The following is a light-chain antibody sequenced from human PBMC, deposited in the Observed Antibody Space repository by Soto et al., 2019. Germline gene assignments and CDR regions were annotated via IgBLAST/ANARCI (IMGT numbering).Light chain of an antibody. CDR3: MQGLQTSRA. CDR2: LGS. CDR1: ESLLHSNGNTY. V-gene: IGKV2-28*01. Sequence: DIVMTQSPLYLPGTPGEPASISCTSSESLLHSNGNTYLDWYLQKPGQSPQLLIYLGSNRASGVPDRCSGGGSGTDLTLKIIRVEDEEVGVYHCMQGLQTSRAFGQGTQLDI. J-gene: IGKJ1*01.